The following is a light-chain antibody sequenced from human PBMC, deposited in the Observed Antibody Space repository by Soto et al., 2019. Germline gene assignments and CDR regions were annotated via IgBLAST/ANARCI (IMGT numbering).Light chain of an antibody. CDR1: QDISNY. J-gene: IGKJ2*01. CDR2: DAS. CDR3: QQYDNLLYT. V-gene: IGKV1-33*01. Sequence: DIQMTQSPSSLSASVGDRVTITCQASQDISNYLNWYQQKPGKAPKLLIYDASNLETGVPSRFSVSGSGTDSAITIISLQPEDIATYYCQQYDNLLYTFGQGTNLEIK.